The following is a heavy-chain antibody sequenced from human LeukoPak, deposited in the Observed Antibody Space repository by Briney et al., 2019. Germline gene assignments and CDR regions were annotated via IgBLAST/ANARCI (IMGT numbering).Heavy chain of an antibody. CDR3: ARVCGAKSYYFDY. Sequence: SETLSLTCAVYGGSFSGYYWSWIRQPPGKGLEWIGENNHSGSTNYNPSLKSRVTISVDTSKNQFSLKLSSVTAADTAVYYCARVCGAKSYYFDYWGQGTLVTVSS. CDR2: NNHSGST. D-gene: IGHD4-17*01. CDR1: GGSFSGYY. V-gene: IGHV4-34*01. J-gene: IGHJ4*02.